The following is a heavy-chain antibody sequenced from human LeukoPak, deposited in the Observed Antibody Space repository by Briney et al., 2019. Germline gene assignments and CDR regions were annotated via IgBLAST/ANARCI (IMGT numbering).Heavy chain of an antibody. CDR1: GGSISSGSYY. CDR2: IYTSGST. J-gene: IGHJ5*02. Sequence: SETLSLTCTVSGGSISSGSYYWSWIRQPARKGLEWIGRIYTSGSTNYNPSLKSRVTISVDTSKNQFSLKLSSVTAADTAVYYCARDGWFGELTSWGQGTLVTVSS. V-gene: IGHV4-61*02. D-gene: IGHD3-10*01. CDR3: ARDGWFGELTS.